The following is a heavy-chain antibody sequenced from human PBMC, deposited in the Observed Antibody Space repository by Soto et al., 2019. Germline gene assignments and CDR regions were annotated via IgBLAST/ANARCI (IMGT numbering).Heavy chain of an antibody. CDR3: ARGRIVPFDI. V-gene: IGHV4-31*03. Sequence: QVQLQESGPGLVKPSQTLSLTCTVSGGSISSGGYYWSWIRQHPGKGLEWIGYIYYSGSTYYNPSLKSRVTPPVATSKNQFSLKLSSVTAADTAVYYCARGRIVPFDIWGQGTMFTVSS. D-gene: IGHD2-2*01. CDR2: IYYSGST. J-gene: IGHJ3*02. CDR1: GGSISSGGYY.